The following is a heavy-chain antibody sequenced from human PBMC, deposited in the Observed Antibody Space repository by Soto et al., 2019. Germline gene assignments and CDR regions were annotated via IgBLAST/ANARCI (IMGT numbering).Heavy chain of an antibody. V-gene: IGHV1-18*01. D-gene: IGHD4-17*01. CDR1: GYTFTSYG. CDR2: ISAYNGNT. CDR3: ATGATVETGNY. J-gene: IGHJ4*02. Sequence: QVQLVQSGAEVKKPGASVKVSCKASGYTFTSYGFSWVRQAPGQGLEWMGWISAYNGNTNYAQKLQGRVTMTTDTSTRTAYKELRSPRSDDTAVNCCATGATVETGNYWGQGALVTVSS.